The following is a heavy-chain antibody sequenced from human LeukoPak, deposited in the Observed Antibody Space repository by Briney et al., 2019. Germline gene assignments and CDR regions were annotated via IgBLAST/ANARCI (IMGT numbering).Heavy chain of an antibody. D-gene: IGHD4-4*01. CDR2: LKQDGSVK. CDR3: ATAVCGNGVDY. CDR1: GSTFTYW. V-gene: IGHV3-7*03. Sequence: GGSLRLSCVVSGSTFTYWMQWVRQAPGKGLEWVATLKQDGSVKYYMDSVKGRFTISGDIARKSMFLQMNSLRAEDTAVYYCATAVCGNGVDYWGQGTLVTVSS. J-gene: IGHJ4*02.